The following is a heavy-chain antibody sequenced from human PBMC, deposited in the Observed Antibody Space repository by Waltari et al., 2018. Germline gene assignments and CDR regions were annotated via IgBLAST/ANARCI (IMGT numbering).Heavy chain of an antibody. V-gene: IGHV4-4*07. CDR1: GDSISSYY. Sequence: QVHLQESGPGLVKPSETLSLTCTVSGDSISSYYWTWIRQPAGKGLEWVGRISSRGKTCYTPSLNSLVTMSVDTSKNHISLKVISATAADTAVYYCVRDQRVGGTLLYNWFDPWGQGTLVTVSS. CDR3: VRDQRVGGTLLYNWFDP. CDR2: ISSRGKT. J-gene: IGHJ5*02. D-gene: IGHD1-26*01.